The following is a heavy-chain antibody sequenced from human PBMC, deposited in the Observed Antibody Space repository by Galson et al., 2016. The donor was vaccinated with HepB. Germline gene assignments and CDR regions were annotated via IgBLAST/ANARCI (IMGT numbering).Heavy chain of an antibody. CDR2: IYYSGTT. CDR3: ARDRGYLGSHYYGMDV. Sequence: TLSLTCSVSGGSISSGDNYWSWIRQSPGKGLEWIGFIYYSGTTSYSPSLKSRVDISLDVSNNHFSLKLRSVTAADTAVYFCARDRGYLGSHYYGMDVWGQGTTVTVSS. D-gene: IGHD3-10*01. V-gene: IGHV4-30-4*01. J-gene: IGHJ6*02. CDR1: GGSISSGDNY.